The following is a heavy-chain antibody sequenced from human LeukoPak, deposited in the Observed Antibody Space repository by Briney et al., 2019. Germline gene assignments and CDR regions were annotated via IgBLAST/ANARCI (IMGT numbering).Heavy chain of an antibody. CDR3: AKDNEVLGSGSYLFDY. CDR1: GFTFSHYA. Sequence: PGGSLRLSCAASGFTFSHYALSWVRQAPGKGLEWVSAISGSGGSTYYADSVKGRFTISRDNSKNTLYLQMNSLRAEDTAVYYCAKDNEVLGSGSYLFDYWGQGTLVTVSS. D-gene: IGHD1-26*01. CDR2: ISGSGGST. V-gene: IGHV3-23*01. J-gene: IGHJ4*02.